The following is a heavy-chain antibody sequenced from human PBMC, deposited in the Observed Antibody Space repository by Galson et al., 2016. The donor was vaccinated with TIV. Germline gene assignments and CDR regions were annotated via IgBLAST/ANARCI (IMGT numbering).Heavy chain of an antibody. CDR3: ARDRGSMTMILVIDYYYGMDV. CDR2: ISAYNGET. Sequence: SVKVSCKASGYIFANYGITWVRQAPGQGLEWMGWISAYNGETDFAQRVQDRVAMTIDTSATTAYMELRSLRSDDTAIYYCARDRGSMTMILVIDYYYGMDVWGQGTTVTVSS. CDR1: GYIFANYG. V-gene: IGHV1-18*04. D-gene: IGHD3-22*01. J-gene: IGHJ6*02.